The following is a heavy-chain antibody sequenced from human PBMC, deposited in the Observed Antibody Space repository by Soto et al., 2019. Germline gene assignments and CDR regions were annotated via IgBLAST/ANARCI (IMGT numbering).Heavy chain of an antibody. CDR1: GVSFNSYG. CDR3: ARMKLARLDL. Sequence: QVQLLQSGTEVKRPGSSVKVACRASGVSFNSYGFAWVRQAPGRGLEWVGKINPASQLRNYQQSLQGRVTITADTLTRTAYMELSRLTSADTTVYYCARMKLARLDLWGQGTLVTVS. V-gene: IGHV1-69*09. CDR2: INPASQLR. J-gene: IGHJ4*02.